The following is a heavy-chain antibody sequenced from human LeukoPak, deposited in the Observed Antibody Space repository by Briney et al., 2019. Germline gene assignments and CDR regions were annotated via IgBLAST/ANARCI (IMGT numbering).Heavy chain of an antibody. CDR3: ARLTKGRYFDYIFDY. CDR1: GDSVSSSLKY. J-gene: IGHJ4*02. D-gene: IGHD3-9*01. Sequence: SDTLSLTCTVSGDSVSSSLKYWGWIRQPPGKGLEWIGNTYYTGSTYSNPTLKSRVTMSVDTSKNQFSLKLSSVTAADTAVYYCARLTKGRYFDYIFDYWGQGTLLTVSS. CDR2: TYYTGST. V-gene: IGHV4-39*01.